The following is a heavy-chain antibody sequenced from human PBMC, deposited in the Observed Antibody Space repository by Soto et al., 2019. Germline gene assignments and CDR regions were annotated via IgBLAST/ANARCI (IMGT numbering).Heavy chain of an antibody. CDR3: ARGHGTPYSYTYYFDY. CDR1: GGSISSSSYY. Sequence: TSETLSLTCTVSGGSISSSSYYWGWIRQPPGKGLEWIGSIYYSGSTYYNPSLKSRVTISVDTSKNQFSLKLSSVTAADTAVYYCARGHGTPYSYTYYFDYWGQGTLVTSPQ. V-gene: IGHV4-39*01. D-gene: IGHD5-18*01. J-gene: IGHJ4*02. CDR2: IYYSGST.